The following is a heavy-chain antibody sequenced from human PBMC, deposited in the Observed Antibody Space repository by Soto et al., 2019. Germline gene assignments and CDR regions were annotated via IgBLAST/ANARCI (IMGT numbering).Heavy chain of an antibody. Sequence: QVQLQESGPGLVKPSETLSLTCTVSGGSISSYYWSWIRQPPGKGLEWIGYIYYSGSTNYNPSLQSRVTISVDTSKNQFSLKLSSVTAAATAVYYCAREAVAGSWNWFDPWGQGTLVTVSS. J-gene: IGHJ5*02. CDR3: AREAVAGSWNWFDP. CDR2: IYYSGST. D-gene: IGHD6-19*01. CDR1: GGSISSYY. V-gene: IGHV4-59*01.